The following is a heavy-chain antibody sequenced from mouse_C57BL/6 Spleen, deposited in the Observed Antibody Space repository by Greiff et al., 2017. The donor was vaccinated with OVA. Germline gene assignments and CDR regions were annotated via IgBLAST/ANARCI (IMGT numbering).Heavy chain of an antibody. Sequence: QVQLQQSGAELARPGASVKLSCKASGYTFTSYGISWVKLRTGQGLEWIGEIYPRSGNTYYNEKFKGKATLTADKSSSTAYMELRSLTSEDSAVYFCARNYGSSYSYAMDYWGQGTSVTVSS. CDR3: ARNYGSSYSYAMDY. CDR1: GYTFTSYG. J-gene: IGHJ4*01. CDR2: IYPRSGNT. D-gene: IGHD1-1*01. V-gene: IGHV1-81*01.